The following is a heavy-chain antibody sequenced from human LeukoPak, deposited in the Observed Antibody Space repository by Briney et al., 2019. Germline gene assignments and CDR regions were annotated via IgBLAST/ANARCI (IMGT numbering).Heavy chain of an antibody. J-gene: IGHJ3*02. V-gene: IGHV1-18*01. CDR1: GYTFTRDVSYG. Sequence: ASVKVSCKSSGYTFTRDVSYGISWVRQAPGQGLQWMGWINAYNGNTNYVQKLQGRVTMTTDTSTSTVYMELRSLRSDDTAVYYCARDTGDSGGINAFDIWGQGTMVTVSS. D-gene: IGHD4-17*01. CDR2: INAYNGNT. CDR3: ARDTGDSGGINAFDI.